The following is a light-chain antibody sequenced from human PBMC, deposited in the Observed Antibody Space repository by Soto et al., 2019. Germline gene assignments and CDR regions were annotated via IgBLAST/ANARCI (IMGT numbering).Light chain of an antibody. CDR3: LQYNKGPPGS. Sequence: EIVMTQSPATLSVSPGEGATLSCRASQSVSNKLAWYQQKPGRAPRLLIYDASTRATDIPARFSGSGSGTEFILTISSLQPEDFAVYYCLQYNKGPPGSFGLGTTLEIK. CDR1: QSVSNK. V-gene: IGKV3D-15*01. CDR2: DAS. J-gene: IGKJ1*01.